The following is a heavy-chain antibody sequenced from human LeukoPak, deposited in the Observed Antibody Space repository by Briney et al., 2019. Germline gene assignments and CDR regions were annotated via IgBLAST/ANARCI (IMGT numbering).Heavy chain of an antibody. Sequence: PSETLSLTCTVSGGSISSYYWSWIRQPPGKGLEWIGYIYYSGSTNHNPSLKSRVTISVDTSKNQFSLKLSSVTAADTAVYYCARRSSSGWSSFDYWGQGTLVTVSS. D-gene: IGHD6-19*01. CDR1: GGSISSYY. J-gene: IGHJ4*02. V-gene: IGHV4-59*08. CDR3: ARRSSSGWSSFDY. CDR2: IYYSGST.